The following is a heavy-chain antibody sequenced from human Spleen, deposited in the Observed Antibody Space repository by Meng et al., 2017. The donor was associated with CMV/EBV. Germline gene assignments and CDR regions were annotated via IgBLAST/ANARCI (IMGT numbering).Heavy chain of an antibody. D-gene: IGHD3-10*01. J-gene: IGHJ3*01. Sequence: GESLKISCAASGFTFSTYWMSWVRQAPGKGLEWVANIKEDGSEKYYVDSVKGRFTISRDNAKKSLFLQMNSLKIDDMALYYCAKGDGSYYESAFIVWGQGTMVTVSS. CDR3: AKGDGSYYESAFIV. CDR1: GFTFSTYW. CDR2: IKEDGSEK. V-gene: IGHV3-7*03.